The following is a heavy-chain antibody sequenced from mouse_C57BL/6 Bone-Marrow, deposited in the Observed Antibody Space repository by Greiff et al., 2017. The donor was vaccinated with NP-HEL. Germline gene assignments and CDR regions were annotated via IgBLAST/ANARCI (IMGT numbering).Heavy chain of an antibody. V-gene: IGHV1-7*01. J-gene: IGHJ2*01. D-gene: IGHD2-5*01. Sequence: VQLQQSGAELAKPGASVKLSCKASGYTFTSYWMHWVKQRPGQGLEWIGYIYPRSGNPKYNQKFKGKATLTANKSSSTAYMQLSSLTYEDAAVYYCASGISNYCFDYWGQGTTLTVSS. CDR1: GYTFTSYW. CDR3: ASGISNYCFDY. CDR2: IYPRSGNP.